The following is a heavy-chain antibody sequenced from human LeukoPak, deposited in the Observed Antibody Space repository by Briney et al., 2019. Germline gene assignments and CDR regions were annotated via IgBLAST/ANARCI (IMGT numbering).Heavy chain of an antibody. CDR2: ISAYNGNT. Sequence: ASVNVCCRGSADTFTTYGVRGVRLAPGQGVDWIRCISAYNGNTNYAQKVQGRVTMTTDTSTTTAYMELRSLRSDDTAVYYCARDRGPATVTTNWAFDIWGQGTMVTVSS. CDR1: ADTFTTYG. V-gene: IGHV1-18*01. CDR3: ARDRGPATVTTNWAFDI. J-gene: IGHJ3*02. D-gene: IGHD4-17*01.